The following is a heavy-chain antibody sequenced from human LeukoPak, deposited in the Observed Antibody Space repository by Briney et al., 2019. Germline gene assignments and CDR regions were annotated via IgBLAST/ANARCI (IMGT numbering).Heavy chain of an antibody. J-gene: IGHJ5*02. CDR2: IYFGDSDA. CDR1: GYRFTNSW. V-gene: IGHV5-51*01. Sequence: PGESLKISCKGSGYRFTNSWIAWVRQKPGEGLEWMGIIYFGDSDAKYSPSFQGQVTISADKSTTTAYLQWDSLKASDTAMYYCARTSPQVWFDPWGQGTLVIVSS. CDR3: ARTSPQVWFDP.